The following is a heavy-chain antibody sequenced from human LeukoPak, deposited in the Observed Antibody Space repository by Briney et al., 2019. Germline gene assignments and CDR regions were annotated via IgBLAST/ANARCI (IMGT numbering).Heavy chain of an antibody. D-gene: IGHD1-1*01. Sequence: GGSLRLSCAASGFTFSSYSMNWVRQAPGKGLEWVSYISSSSSTIYYADSVKGRFTISRDNAKNSLYLQMNSLRAEDTAVYYCARGHRTDWKPASFDYWGQGTLVTVSS. V-gene: IGHV3-48*04. CDR2: ISSSSSTI. CDR3: ARGHRTDWKPASFDY. J-gene: IGHJ4*02. CDR1: GFTFSSYS.